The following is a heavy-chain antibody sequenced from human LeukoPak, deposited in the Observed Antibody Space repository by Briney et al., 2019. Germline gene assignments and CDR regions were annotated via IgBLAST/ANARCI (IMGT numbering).Heavy chain of an antibody. V-gene: IGHV1-46*01. D-gene: IGHD3-10*01. Sequence: ASVKVSCKASGYTFTSYYMHWVRQAPGQGLEWMGIINPSGGSTSYAQKFQGRVTMTRDTSTSTVYMELSSLRSEDTAVYYCARIMGRRGRGYYFDYWGQGTLVTVSS. CDR2: INPSGGST. CDR3: ARIMGRRGRGYYFDY. J-gene: IGHJ4*02. CDR1: GYTFTSYY.